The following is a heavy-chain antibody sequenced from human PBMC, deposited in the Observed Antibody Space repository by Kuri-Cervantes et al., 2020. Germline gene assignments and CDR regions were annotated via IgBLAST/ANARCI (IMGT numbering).Heavy chain of an antibody. Sequence: GSLRLSCTVSGGSISSSSYYWGWIRQPPGKGLVWIGSIYHSGSTYYNPSLKSRVTISVDTSKNQFSLKLSSVTAADTAVYYCASRTYYYDSSGYSPDYWGQGTLVTVSS. CDR2: IYHSGST. V-gene: IGHV4-39*07. CDR3: ASRTYYYDSSGYSPDY. J-gene: IGHJ4*02. D-gene: IGHD3-22*01. CDR1: GGSISSSSYY.